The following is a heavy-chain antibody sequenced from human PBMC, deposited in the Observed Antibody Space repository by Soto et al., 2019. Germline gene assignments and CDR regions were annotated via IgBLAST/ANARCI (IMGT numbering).Heavy chain of an antibody. CDR3: ASRPRGSVAGTLDS. Sequence: EVQLVESGGGLVKPGGSLRLSCAASGFTFTKAWMGWVRQAPGKGLEWVGRIKSKSDGETTDGATIEYGTPVKGRFTISRDDSKNTLYLQMNSLSVEDTAIYYCASRPRGSVAGTLDSWGQGSLVTVS. J-gene: IGHJ5*01. V-gene: IGHV3-15*01. D-gene: IGHD6-19*01. CDR1: GFTFTKAW. CDR2: IKSKSDGETTDGATI.